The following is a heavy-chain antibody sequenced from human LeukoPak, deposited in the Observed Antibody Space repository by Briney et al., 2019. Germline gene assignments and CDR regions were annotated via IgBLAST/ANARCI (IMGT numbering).Heavy chain of an antibody. CDR3: AKGTTGTTTMGNDAFTI. CDR1: GYSFTGYY. CDR2: INPNNGGT. V-gene: IGHV1-2*02. Sequence: SVKVSCKASGYSFTGYYMFWVRHAPGQGLEWMGWINPNNGGTNYARNFQGRVTMTRDTSISTAYMELSRLQSNDTAVYYCAKGTTGTTTMGNDAFTIWGQGTMVTVSS. J-gene: IGHJ3*02. D-gene: IGHD1-1*01.